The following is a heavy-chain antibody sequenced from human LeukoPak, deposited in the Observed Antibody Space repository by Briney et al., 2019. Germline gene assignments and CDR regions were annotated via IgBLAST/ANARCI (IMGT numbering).Heavy chain of an antibody. CDR2: ISGSGGST. CDR3: AKGGDYEIYYYYYYMDV. Sequence: GGSLRLSCAASGFTFSNYAMSWVRQAPGKGLEWVSAISGSGGSTYYADSVKGRFTIPRDNSKNTLYLQLNSLRAEDTAVYYCAKGGDYEIYYYYYYMDVCGKGTTVTVSS. D-gene: IGHD4-17*01. J-gene: IGHJ6*03. CDR1: GFTFSNYA. V-gene: IGHV3-23*01.